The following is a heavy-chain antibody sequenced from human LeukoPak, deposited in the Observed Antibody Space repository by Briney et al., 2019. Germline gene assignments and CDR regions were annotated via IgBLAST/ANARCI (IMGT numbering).Heavy chain of an antibody. D-gene: IGHD4-17*01. V-gene: IGHV1-24*01. Sequence: ASVKVSCKVSGYTLTELSMHWVRQAPGKGLEWMGGFDPEDGETIYAQKFQGRVTMTEDTSTDTAYMELSSLRSEDTAVYYCATDLRTVGCLDYWGQGTLVTVSS. CDR2: FDPEDGET. J-gene: IGHJ4*02. CDR3: ATDLRTVGCLDY. CDR1: GYTLTELS.